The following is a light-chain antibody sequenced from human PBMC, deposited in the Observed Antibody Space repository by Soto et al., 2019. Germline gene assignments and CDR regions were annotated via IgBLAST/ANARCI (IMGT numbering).Light chain of an antibody. CDR1: QSVDNY. J-gene: IGKJ3*01. Sequence: IPMTPSSSSLSASVWARVILPFRASQSVDNYLKWYQQKPGKAPGLLIYAASTLQSGVPSRFSASGSGTDFTLTISSLQPEDFAAYYCQQDLRPPLTFGPGTKVDIK. CDR3: QQDLRPPLT. V-gene: IGKV1-39*01. CDR2: AAS.